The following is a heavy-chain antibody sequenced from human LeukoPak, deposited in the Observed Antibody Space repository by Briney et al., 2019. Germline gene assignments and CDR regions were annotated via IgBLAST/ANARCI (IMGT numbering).Heavy chain of an antibody. J-gene: IGHJ4*02. Sequence: GGSLRLSCAASGLTFSNYWMSWVRQAPGKGREWVANIKEDGNEKYYVDSVKGRFTISRDNAKKLLYLQMNSLRAEDTAVYYCARDRSRFYYWGQGTLVTVSS. CDR2: IKEDGNEK. V-gene: IGHV3-7*01. CDR3: ARDRSRFYY. D-gene: IGHD2-2*01. CDR1: GLTFSNYW.